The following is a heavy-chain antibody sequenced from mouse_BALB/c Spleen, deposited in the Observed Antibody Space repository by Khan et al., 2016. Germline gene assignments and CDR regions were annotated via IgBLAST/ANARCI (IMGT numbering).Heavy chain of an antibody. CDR1: GYSFTNYG. CDR2: INTYNGEP. Sequence: QIQLVQSGPELKKPGATVKISCKASGYSFTNYGMNWVKQAPGKGLKWMGWINTYNGEPTYASDFKGRFAFSLETSASTAYLQINNLKNEDSATCCWTSMKIRLPSDCSGRSSTLTLAS. J-gene: IGHJ2*01. D-gene: IGHD2-12*01. V-gene: IGHV9-3-1*01. CDR3: TSMKIRLPSDC.